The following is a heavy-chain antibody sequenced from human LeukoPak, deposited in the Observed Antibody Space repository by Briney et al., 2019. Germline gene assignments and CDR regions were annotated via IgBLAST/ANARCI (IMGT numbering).Heavy chain of an antibody. V-gene: IGHV3-23*01. D-gene: IGHD3-22*01. CDR3: AKLYGDSSGYGYENWFDP. CDR1: GFTFSSYA. Sequence: GGSLRLSCAASGFTFSSYAMSWVRPAPGKGLEWVSAISGSGGSTYYADSVKGRFTISRDNSKNTLYLQMNSLRAEDTAVYYCAKLYGDSSGYGYENWFDPWGQGTLVTVSS. J-gene: IGHJ5*02. CDR2: ISGSGGST.